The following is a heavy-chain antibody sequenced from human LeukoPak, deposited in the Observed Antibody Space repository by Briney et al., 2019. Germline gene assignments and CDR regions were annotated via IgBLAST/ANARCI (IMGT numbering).Heavy chain of an antibody. V-gene: IGHV3-23*01. CDR3: ARAKNVLRFLEWLSTDY. CDR1: GFTFSSYA. Sequence: GGSLRLSCAASGFTFSSYAMSWVRQAPGKGLECVSAISGSGGSTYYADSVKGRFTISRDNSKNTLYLQMNSLRAEDTAVYYCARAKNVLRFLEWLSTDYWGQGTLVTVSS. CDR2: ISGSGGST. J-gene: IGHJ4*02. D-gene: IGHD3-3*01.